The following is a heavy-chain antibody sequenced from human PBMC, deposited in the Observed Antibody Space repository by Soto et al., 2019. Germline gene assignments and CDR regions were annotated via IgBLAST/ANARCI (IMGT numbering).Heavy chain of an antibody. Sequence: ASETLSLTCTVSGGSISSYYWSWIRQPPGKGLGWIGYIYYSGSTNYNPSLKSRVTISVDTSKNQFSLKLSSVTAADTAVYYCARSDSSSWTAPFDYWGQGTLVTVSS. J-gene: IGHJ4*02. CDR3: ARSDSSSWTAPFDY. CDR1: GGSISSYY. V-gene: IGHV4-59*01. D-gene: IGHD6-13*01. CDR2: IYYSGST.